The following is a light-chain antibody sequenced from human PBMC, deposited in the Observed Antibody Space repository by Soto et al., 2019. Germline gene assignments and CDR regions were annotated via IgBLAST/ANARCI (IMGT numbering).Light chain of an antibody. CDR2: GAS. CDR1: QSVSSN. CDR3: QQYNNWPRT. V-gene: IGKV3-15*01. Sequence: EIVMTQSPATLSVSPGERATLPCRASQSVSSNLAWYQQKPGQAPRLLIYGASTRATGTPARFSGSGSGTEFTLTISSLQSEDFAVYYCQQYNNWPRTFGQGTRLEI. J-gene: IGKJ5*01.